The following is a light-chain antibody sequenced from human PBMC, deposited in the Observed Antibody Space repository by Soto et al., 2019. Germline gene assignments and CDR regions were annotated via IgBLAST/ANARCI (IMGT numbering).Light chain of an antibody. CDR3: AAWDTSLHALI. CDR1: SSNIWKTF. CDR2: DNY. Sequence: QSVLPQPPAVSAAPGQKVTISCSGTSSNIWKTFVSWYQHLPGTATKLLIYDNYKRPSGIPDLFSGSKSGTSATLGITGLQTGDEADYYCAAWDTSLHALILGGGTKLTVL. V-gene: IGLV1-51*01. J-gene: IGLJ2*01.